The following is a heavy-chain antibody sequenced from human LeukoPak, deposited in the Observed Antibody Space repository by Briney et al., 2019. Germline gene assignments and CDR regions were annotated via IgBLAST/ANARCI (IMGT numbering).Heavy chain of an antibody. Sequence: GGSLRLSCAASGFTFSSYWMSWLRQAPGKGLEWVANIKQDGSEKYYVDSVKGRFTISRDNAKNSLYLQMNSLRAEDTAVYYCARERGADYYDSSGYPDYWGQGTLVTVSS. CDR1: GFTFSSYW. V-gene: IGHV3-7*01. CDR2: IKQDGSEK. D-gene: IGHD3-22*01. J-gene: IGHJ4*02. CDR3: ARERGADYYDSSGYPDY.